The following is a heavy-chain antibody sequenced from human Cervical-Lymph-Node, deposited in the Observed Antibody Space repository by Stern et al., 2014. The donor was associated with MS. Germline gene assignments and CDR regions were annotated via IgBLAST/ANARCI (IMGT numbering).Heavy chain of an antibody. CDR3: AREYSSGWMTDY. Sequence: QVQVHESGPGLVKPSETLSLPCTVSGGSVSSGSYYWSWIRQPPGKGLEGIGYIYYSGSTNYNPSLKSRVTISVDTSKNQFSLKLSSVTAADTAVYYCAREYSSGWMTDYWGQGTLVTVSS. CDR1: GGSVSSGSYY. V-gene: IGHV4-61*01. CDR2: IYYSGST. J-gene: IGHJ4*02. D-gene: IGHD6-19*01.